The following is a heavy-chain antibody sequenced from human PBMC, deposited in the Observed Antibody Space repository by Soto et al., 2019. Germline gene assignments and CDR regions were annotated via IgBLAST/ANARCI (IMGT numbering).Heavy chain of an antibody. J-gene: IGHJ6*02. CDR2: ISWNSGSI. V-gene: IGHV3-9*01. D-gene: IGHD2-2*01. CDR1: GFTFDDYA. CDR3: AKGSLPGNYYYYGMDV. Sequence: GGSLRLSCAASGFTFDDYAMHWVRQAPGKGLEWVSGISWNSGSIGYADSVKGRFTISRDNARNSLYLQMNSLRAEDTALYYCAKGSLPGNYYYYGMDVWGQGTTVTVSS.